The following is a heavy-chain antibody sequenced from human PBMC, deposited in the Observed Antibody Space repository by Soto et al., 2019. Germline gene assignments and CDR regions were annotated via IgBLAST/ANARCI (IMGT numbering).Heavy chain of an antibody. CDR3: AKDVKMGIAARDRRRDYYYYGMDV. J-gene: IGHJ6*02. CDR1: GFTFSSYA. Sequence: LRLSCAASGFTFSSYAMSWVRQAPGKGLEWVSAISGSGGSTYYADSVKGRFTISRDNSKNTLYLQMNSLRAEDTAVYHCAKDVKMGIAARDRRRDYYYYGMDVWGQGTTVTVSS. D-gene: IGHD6-6*01. CDR2: ISGSGGST. V-gene: IGHV3-23*01.